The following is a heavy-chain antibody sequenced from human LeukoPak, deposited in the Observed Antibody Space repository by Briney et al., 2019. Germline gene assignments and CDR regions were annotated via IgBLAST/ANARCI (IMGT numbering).Heavy chain of an antibody. Sequence: GGSLRLSCAASGFTFSSYSMNWVRQAPGKGLEWVSYISSSSSTVYYADSVKGRFTISRDNAKNSLYLQMNSLRAEDTAVYYCARRRGPWGQGTMVTVSS. V-gene: IGHV3-48*01. D-gene: IGHD3-10*01. CDR1: GFTFSSYS. CDR2: ISSSSSTV. J-gene: IGHJ3*01. CDR3: ARRRGP.